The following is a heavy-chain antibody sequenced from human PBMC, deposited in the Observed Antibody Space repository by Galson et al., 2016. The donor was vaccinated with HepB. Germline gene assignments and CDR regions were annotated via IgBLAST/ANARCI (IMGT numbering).Heavy chain of an antibody. CDR3: ARHSAGAYSYGLIDS. CDR2: IYYSGST. D-gene: IGHD5-18*01. J-gene: IGHJ4*02. Sequence: SETLSLTCSVSGGSISTTFYYWGWIRQPPGKGLEWIGTIYYSGSTHYNPSLKSRVTIYVDTSKNQFSLRLSSVTAADTAVYYCARHSAGAYSYGLIDSWGQGTLVTVSS. CDR1: GGSISTTFYY. V-gene: IGHV4-39*01.